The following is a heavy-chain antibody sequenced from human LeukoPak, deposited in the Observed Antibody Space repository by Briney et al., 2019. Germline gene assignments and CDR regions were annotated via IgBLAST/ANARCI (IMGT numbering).Heavy chain of an antibody. CDR3: ASSEDIVVVPAAIVDYYYMDV. V-gene: IGHV1-69*05. J-gene: IGHJ6*03. D-gene: IGHD2-2*01. Sequence: ASVKVSCKASGGTFSSYAISWVRQAPGQGLEWMGGIIPIFGTANYAQKFQGRVTITTDESTSTAYMELSSLRSEDTAVYYCASSEDIVVVPAAIVDYYYMDVWGKGTTVTVSS. CDR2: IIPIFGTA. CDR1: GGTFSSYA.